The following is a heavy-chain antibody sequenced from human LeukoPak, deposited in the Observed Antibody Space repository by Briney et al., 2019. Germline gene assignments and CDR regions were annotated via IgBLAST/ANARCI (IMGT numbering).Heavy chain of an antibody. Sequence: GASVKVSCKASGGTFSSYAISWVRQAPGQGLEWMGGIIPIFGTANYAQKFQGRVTITADESTSTAYMELSSLRSEDTAVYYCARALGYCSSTSCPTPYYYYYMDVWGKGTTVTVSS. J-gene: IGHJ6*03. CDR2: IIPIFGTA. D-gene: IGHD2-2*01. CDR3: ARALGYCSSTSCPTPYYYYYMDV. V-gene: IGHV1-69*13. CDR1: GGTFSSYA.